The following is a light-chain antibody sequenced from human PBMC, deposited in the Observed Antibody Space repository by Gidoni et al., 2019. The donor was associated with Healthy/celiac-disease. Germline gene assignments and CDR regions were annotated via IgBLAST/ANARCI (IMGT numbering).Light chain of an antibody. CDR3: QQYGSSPPRYT. CDR1: QSVTSCY. V-gene: IGKV3-20*01. CDR2: GAS. J-gene: IGKJ2*01. Sequence: EIVLTQSPGTLSLSPGERATLSCRASQSVTSCYLAWYQQKPGQAPRLLIYGASSRATGIPDRFSGSGSGTDFTLTISRLEPEDFAVYYCQQYGSSPPRYTFGQXTKLEIK.